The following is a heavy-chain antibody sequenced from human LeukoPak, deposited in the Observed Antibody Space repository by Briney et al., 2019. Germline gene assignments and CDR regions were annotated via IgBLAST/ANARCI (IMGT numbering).Heavy chain of an antibody. J-gene: IGHJ4*02. Sequence: GGSLRLSCAASGFTVSSNYMSWVRQAPGKGLEWVSVIYSGGSTYYADSVKGRFTISRDNSKNTLYLQMSSLRAEDTAVYYCAKEMATSPLFDYWGQGTLVTVSS. V-gene: IGHV3-53*01. D-gene: IGHD5-24*01. CDR1: GFTVSSNY. CDR2: IYSGGST. CDR3: AKEMATSPLFDY.